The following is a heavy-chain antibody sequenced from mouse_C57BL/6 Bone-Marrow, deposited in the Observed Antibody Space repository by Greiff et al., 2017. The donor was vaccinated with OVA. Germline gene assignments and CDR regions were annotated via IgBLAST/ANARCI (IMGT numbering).Heavy chain of an antibody. D-gene: IGHD1-2*01. Sequence: EVQLQQSGPGLVKPSQSLSLTCSVTGYSITSGYYWNWIRQFPGNKLEWMGYISYDGSNNYNPSLKNRISITRDTSKNQFFLKLNSVTTEDTATYYCARDTLLRHWYFDVWGTGTTVTVSS. CDR2: ISYDGSN. V-gene: IGHV3-6*01. CDR1: GYSITSGYY. CDR3: ARDTLLRHWYFDV. J-gene: IGHJ1*03.